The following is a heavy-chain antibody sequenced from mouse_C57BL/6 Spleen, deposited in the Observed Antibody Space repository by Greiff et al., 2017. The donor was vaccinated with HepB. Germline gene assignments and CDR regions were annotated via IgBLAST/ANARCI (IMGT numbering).Heavy chain of an antibody. J-gene: IGHJ3*01. V-gene: IGHV1-76*01. Sequence: VQLQQSGAELVRPGASVKLSCKASGYTFTDYYINWVKQRPGQGLEWIARIYPGSGNTYYNEKFKGKATLTAEKSSSTAYMQLSSLTSEDSAVYFCARSYGNYLEAYWGQGTLVTVSA. CDR1: GYTFTDYY. CDR3: ARSYGNYLEAY. CDR2: IYPGSGNT. D-gene: IGHD2-1*01.